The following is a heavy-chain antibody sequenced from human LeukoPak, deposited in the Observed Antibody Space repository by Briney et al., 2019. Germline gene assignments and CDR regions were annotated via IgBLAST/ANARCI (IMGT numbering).Heavy chain of an antibody. Sequence: SETLSLTCALYGGSFTGYYWRWIRQPPGKGLEWIGEINHSGSTKYNPSLKSRVTISVDTSTKQFSLKLSSVTAADTAVYYCARSDYGDSDDAFDIWGQGTMVTVSS. J-gene: IGHJ3*02. CDR3: ARSDYGDSDDAFDI. CDR1: GGSFTGYY. CDR2: INHSGST. D-gene: IGHD4-17*01. V-gene: IGHV4-34*01.